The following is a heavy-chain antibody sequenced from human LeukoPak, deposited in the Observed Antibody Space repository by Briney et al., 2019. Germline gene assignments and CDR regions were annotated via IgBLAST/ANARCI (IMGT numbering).Heavy chain of an antibody. Sequence: GGSLRLSCAASGFTVSSSYMSWVRQAPGKGLEWVSVIYSGGSTYYADSVKGRFTISRDNSKNTLYLQMNSLRAEDTAVYYCARVSDGCYDSWGQGTLVTVSS. D-gene: IGHD3-22*01. CDR3: ARVSDGCYDS. CDR1: GFTVSSSY. CDR2: IYSGGST. V-gene: IGHV3-53*01. J-gene: IGHJ4*02.